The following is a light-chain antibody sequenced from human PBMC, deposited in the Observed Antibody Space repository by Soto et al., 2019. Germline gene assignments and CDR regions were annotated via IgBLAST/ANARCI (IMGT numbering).Light chain of an antibody. CDR2: GAS. CDR1: QSVSSSY. J-gene: IGKJ4*01. CDR3: QQYGSSTGLT. V-gene: IGKV3-20*01. Sequence: EIVLTQSPGTLSLSPGERATLSCRASQSVSSSYLAWYQQKPGQAPRLLIYGASSRATGIPDRFSGSGSGKDFTLTISRLEPEDFAVYYCQQYGSSTGLTFGGG.